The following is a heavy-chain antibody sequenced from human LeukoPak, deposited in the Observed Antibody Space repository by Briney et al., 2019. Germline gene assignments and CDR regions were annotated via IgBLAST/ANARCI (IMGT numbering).Heavy chain of an antibody. V-gene: IGHV3-30*04. CDR2: MSYDGSNK. Sequence: GGSLRLSCAASGFTFSSFAMHWVRQTPGKGLEWVALMSYDGSNKYYADSVKGRFTISRDNSKNTLYLQMNSLRAEDTAVYYCARGPWTEIWSKKYFDYWGQGTLVTVSS. D-gene: IGHD5-18*01. CDR1: GFTFSSFA. CDR3: ARGPWTEIWSKKYFDY. J-gene: IGHJ4*02.